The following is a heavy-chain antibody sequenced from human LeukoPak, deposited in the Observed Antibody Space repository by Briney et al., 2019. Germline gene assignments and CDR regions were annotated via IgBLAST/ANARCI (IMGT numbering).Heavy chain of an antibody. D-gene: IGHD5-18*01. J-gene: IGHJ4*02. Sequence: GSSVKVSCKASGGTFISYAISWVRQAPGQGLERMGGIIPVFGTANYAQKFQGRVTITADESTSTAYMELSSLRSEDTAVYYCARDSPQLAGYSYDLDYWGQGTLVTVSS. CDR3: ARDSPQLAGYSYDLDY. CDR2: IIPVFGTA. CDR1: GGTFISYA. V-gene: IGHV1-69*01.